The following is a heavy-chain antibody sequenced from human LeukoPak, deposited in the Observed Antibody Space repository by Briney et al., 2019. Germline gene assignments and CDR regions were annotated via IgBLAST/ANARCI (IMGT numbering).Heavy chain of an antibody. V-gene: IGHV1-69*05. J-gene: IGHJ4*02. CDR1: GGTFSSYA. Sequence: SVKVSCKASGGTFSSYAISWVRQAPGQGLEWMGRIIPIFSTANYAQKFQGRVTITTDESTSTAYMELSSLRSEDTAVYYCARGPFQQWLVHYWGQGTLVTVSS. CDR2: IIPIFSTA. CDR3: ARGPFQQWLVHY. D-gene: IGHD6-19*01.